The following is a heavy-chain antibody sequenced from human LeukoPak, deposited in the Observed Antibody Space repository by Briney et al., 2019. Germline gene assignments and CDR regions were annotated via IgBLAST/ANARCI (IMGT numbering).Heavy chain of an antibody. CDR1: GGSISSYY. D-gene: IGHD3-3*01. CDR3: ARDRDYDFWSL. Sequence: SETLSLTCTVSGGSISSYYWSWIRQPPGKGLEWIGYIYYIGSTNYNPSLKSRVTISVDTSKNQFSLKLSSVTAADTAVYYCARDRDYDFWSLWGQGTLVTVSS. CDR2: IYYIGST. V-gene: IGHV4-59*01. J-gene: IGHJ4*02.